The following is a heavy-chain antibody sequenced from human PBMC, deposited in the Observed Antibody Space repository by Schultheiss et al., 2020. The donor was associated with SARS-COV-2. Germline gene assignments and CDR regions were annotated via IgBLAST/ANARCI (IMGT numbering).Heavy chain of an antibody. CDR2: IIPIFGTA. D-gene: IGHD4-17*01. Sequence: SVKVSCKASGGTFSSYAISWVRQAPGQGLEWMGGIIPIFGTANYAQKFQGRVTITADKSTSTAYMELSSLRSEDTAVYYCARHDYGDYLYGMDVWGQGTTVTVSS. V-gene: IGHV1-69*06. CDR3: ARHDYGDYLYGMDV. J-gene: IGHJ6*02. CDR1: GGTFSSYA.